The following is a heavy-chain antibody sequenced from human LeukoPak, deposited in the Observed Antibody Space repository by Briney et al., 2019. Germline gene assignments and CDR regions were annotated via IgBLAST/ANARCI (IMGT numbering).Heavy chain of an antibody. D-gene: IGHD3-3*01. CDR2: IYSSGST. V-gene: IGHV3-66*01. CDR3: ARGVFFDY. J-gene: IGHJ4*02. CDR1: GFTVSSNY. Sequence: PGGSLRLSSAASGFTVSSNYMSWVRQAPGKGLEWVSVIYSSGSTYHADSVKCRFTIARDNSKNTLYLQMNSLRSEDRDVYYCARGVFFDYWGQGAMVSV.